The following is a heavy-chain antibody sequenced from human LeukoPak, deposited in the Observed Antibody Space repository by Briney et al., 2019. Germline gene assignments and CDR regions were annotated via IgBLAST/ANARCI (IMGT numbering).Heavy chain of an antibody. D-gene: IGHD1-14*01. CDR3: AKEGYNMGFDY. CDR1: GFIFSNYG. J-gene: IGHJ4*02. Sequence: PCGALRLSCAASGFIFSNYGMHWVRQAPGKGLEWVAVISYDGSKKYYADSVKGRFTISRDNSKNTLYLQMNSLRAEDTAVYYCAKEGYNMGFDYWGQGTLVTVSS. V-gene: IGHV3-30*18. CDR2: ISYDGSKK.